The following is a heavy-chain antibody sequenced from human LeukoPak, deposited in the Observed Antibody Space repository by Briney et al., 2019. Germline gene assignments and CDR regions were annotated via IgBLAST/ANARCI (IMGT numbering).Heavy chain of an antibody. J-gene: IGHJ3*02. V-gene: IGHV3-30*04. CDR2: ISIDERIQ. Sequence: GGSLRPSCSASGFTFSTYAMHWVRQAPGKGLEWLAVISIDERIQYYADSVKGRFTISRDNSKSTLFLQMNSLRTEDAAMYYCTRAVQPDAFDIWGHGTVVTVSS. CDR1: GFTFSTYA. CDR3: TRAVQPDAFDI. D-gene: IGHD1-1*01.